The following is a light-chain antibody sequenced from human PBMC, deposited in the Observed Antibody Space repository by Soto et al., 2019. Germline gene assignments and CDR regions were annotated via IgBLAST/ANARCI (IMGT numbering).Light chain of an antibody. CDR3: SSYAGSSNV. V-gene: IGLV2-8*01. Sequence: QSALTQPPSASGSPGQSVAISCTGTSSDVGGYNYVSWYQQHPGKAPKLMIYEVNKRPSGVPDRFSGSKSGNTASLTVCGLQAEDEADYYCSSYAGSSNVFGTGTKLIVL. CDR1: SSDVGGYNY. CDR2: EVN. J-gene: IGLJ1*01.